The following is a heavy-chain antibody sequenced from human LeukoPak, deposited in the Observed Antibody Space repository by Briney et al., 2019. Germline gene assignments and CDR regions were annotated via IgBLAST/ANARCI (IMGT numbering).Heavy chain of an antibody. CDR3: TTDQPDTHTYYDFWRTGRGYWVDP. D-gene: IGHD3-3*01. V-gene: IGHV3-33*03. J-gene: IGHJ5*02. CDR2: IWYDGSNK. CDR1: GFTFSSYG. Sequence: SGGSLRLSCAASGFTFSSYGMHWVRQAPGKGLEWVAVIWYDGSNKYYADSVKGRFTISRDNAKNTLYLQMNSLRAEDTAVYYCTTDQPDTHTYYDFWRTGRGYWVDPWGQGTLVTVSS.